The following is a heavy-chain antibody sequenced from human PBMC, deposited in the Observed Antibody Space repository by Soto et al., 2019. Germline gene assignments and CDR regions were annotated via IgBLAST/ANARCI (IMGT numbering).Heavy chain of an antibody. J-gene: IGHJ5*02. CDR3: ASGFGGGDYAWFGP. CDR1: EFTFGDHA. Sequence: PGGSLRLSCTASEFTFGDHAMSWFRQAPGKGLEWVGFIRSKHYGGTTEYAASVKGRFTISRNDSQSIAYLLMNSLKIEDTAVYFCASGFGGGDYAWFGPWGQGTLVTVSS. D-gene: IGHD4-17*01. V-gene: IGHV3-49*03. CDR2: IRSKHYGGTT.